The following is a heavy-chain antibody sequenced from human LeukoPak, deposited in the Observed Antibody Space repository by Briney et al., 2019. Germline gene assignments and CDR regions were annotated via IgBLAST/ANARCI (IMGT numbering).Heavy chain of an antibody. V-gene: IGHV4-59*11. CDR2: IYYSGST. CDR3: ASAYDSSDYYYYYMDV. J-gene: IGHJ6*03. CDR1: GGSISSHY. D-gene: IGHD3-22*01. Sequence: SETLSLTCTVSGGSISSHYWSWIRQPSGKGLEWIGYIYYSGSTNYNPSLKSRVTISVDTSKNQFSLKLSSVTAADTAVYYCASAYDSSDYYYYYMDVWGKGTTVTVSS.